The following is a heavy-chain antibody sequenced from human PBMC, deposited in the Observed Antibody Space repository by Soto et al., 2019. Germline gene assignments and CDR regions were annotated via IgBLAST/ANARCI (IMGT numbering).Heavy chain of an antibody. CDR2: ISNDGTNK. J-gene: IGHJ4*02. Sequence: GGSLRLSCAASGFTFNIFGMHWVRQAPGKGLEWVALISNDGTNKYYADSVRGRFTISRDSSKNTVFLQMDSLRADDTAVYYCAKGYTRWLESLLHYWGQGTLVTVSS. CDR3: AKGYTRWLESLLHY. V-gene: IGHV3-30*18. CDR1: GFTFNIFG. D-gene: IGHD3-16*02.